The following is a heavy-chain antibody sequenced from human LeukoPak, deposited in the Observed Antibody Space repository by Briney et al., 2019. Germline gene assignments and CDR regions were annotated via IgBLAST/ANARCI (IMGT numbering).Heavy chain of an antibody. V-gene: IGHV3-23*01. CDR2: ISGSGGST. CDR3: TRIYYYDSSGYHMAS. J-gene: IGHJ4*02. Sequence: GGSLRLSCVASEFIFTSYAMHWVRQAPGKGPEWVSAISGSGGSTYYADSVKGRFTISRDNSKNTLYLQMNGLRAEDTAVYYCTRIYYYDSSGYHMASWGQGTLVTVSS. D-gene: IGHD3-22*01. CDR1: EFIFTSYA.